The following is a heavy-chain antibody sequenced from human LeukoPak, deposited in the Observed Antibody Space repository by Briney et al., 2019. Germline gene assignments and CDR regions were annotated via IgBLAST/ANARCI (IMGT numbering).Heavy chain of an antibody. CDR3: AKDSAEQYFDSLTGYPDY. Sequence: GASVKVSCKSSGYTFTSHAMNWVQQAPGQGREWMGWINTSTGNPTFAQGFTGRFVFSLDTSVSTAYLHISSLKAEDTAVYFCAKDSAEQYFDSLTGYPDYWGQGTLVTVSS. J-gene: IGHJ4*02. CDR2: INTSTGNP. D-gene: IGHD3-9*01. V-gene: IGHV7-4-1*02. CDR1: GYTFTSHA.